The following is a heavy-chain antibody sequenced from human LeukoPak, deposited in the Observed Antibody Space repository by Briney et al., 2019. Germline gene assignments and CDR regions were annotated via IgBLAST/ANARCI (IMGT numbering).Heavy chain of an antibody. D-gene: IGHD3-9*01. CDR3: TTGEVEILTGYYIDY. V-gene: IGHV3-15*01. Sequence: GGSLRLSCAASGFTFSNAWMSWVRQAPGKGLEWVGRIKSKTDGGTTDYAAPVKGRFTISRDDSKNTLYLQMNSLKTEDTAVYYCTTGEVEILTGYYIDYWGQGTLVTVSS. CDR2: IKSKTDGGTT. CDR1: GFTFSNAW. J-gene: IGHJ4*02.